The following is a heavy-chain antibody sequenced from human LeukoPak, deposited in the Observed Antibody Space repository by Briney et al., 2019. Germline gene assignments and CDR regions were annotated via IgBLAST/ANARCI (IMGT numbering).Heavy chain of an antibody. CDR2: TIPMFGSA. V-gene: IGHV1-69*05. J-gene: IGHJ5*02. CDR3: VRRQALRGRHRAFDP. D-gene: IGHD6-25*01. CDR1: GGTFSNSA. Sequence: ASVKVSCQAPGGTFSNSAVSWVRQAPGQGLEWLGGTIPMFGSARYAQKFQGRVSITTDKSSTTVYMELISLRSEDTAVYYCVRRQALRGRHRAFDPWGQGTLVTVTT.